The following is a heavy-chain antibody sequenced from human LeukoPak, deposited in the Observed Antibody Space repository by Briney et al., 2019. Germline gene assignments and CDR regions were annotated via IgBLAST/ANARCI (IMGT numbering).Heavy chain of an antibody. CDR2: ISANNGDT. Sequence: ASVKVSCKASGYIFTSYGISWVRQAPGQGLEWMGWISANNGDTDYPPKLQDRVTMTTDTYTSTAYMELRSLRSDDTAMYYCARESHETREDYWGQGTLVTVSS. CDR1: GYIFTSYG. V-gene: IGHV1-18*01. D-gene: IGHD1-1*01. J-gene: IGHJ4*02. CDR3: ARESHETREDY.